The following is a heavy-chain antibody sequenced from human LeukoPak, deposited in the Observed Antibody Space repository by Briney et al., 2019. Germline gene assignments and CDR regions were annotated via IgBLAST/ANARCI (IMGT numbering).Heavy chain of an antibody. CDR1: GGSISSSSYY. J-gene: IGHJ4*02. Sequence: SETLSLTRTVSGGSISSSSYYWGWMRQPPGKGLEWIGSIYYCGSTYYNPSLKSRVTISVDTSKNQFSLKLSSVTAADTAVYYCARRAQSSSWSFDYWGQGTLVTVSS. CDR2: IYYCGST. CDR3: ARRAQSSSWSFDY. V-gene: IGHV4-39*01. D-gene: IGHD6-13*01.